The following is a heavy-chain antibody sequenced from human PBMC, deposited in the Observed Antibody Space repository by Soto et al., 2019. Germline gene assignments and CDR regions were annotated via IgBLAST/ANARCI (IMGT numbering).Heavy chain of an antibody. V-gene: IGHV3-23*01. Sequence: WGSLRLSWVAAGCTFTGFAMSWVLQAPGKGLEWVSAVSDSGRSTYYGAFVQGRFTISRDNSRNTFYLQLSSLRVEDTPIYYCVKRAKDGIRDLW. J-gene: IGHJ2*01. CDR2: VSDSGRST. CDR1: GCTFTGFA. D-gene: IGHD4-17*01. CDR3: VKRAKDGIRDL.